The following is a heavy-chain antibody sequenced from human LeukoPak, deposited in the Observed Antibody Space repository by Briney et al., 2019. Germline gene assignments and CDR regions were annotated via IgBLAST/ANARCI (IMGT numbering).Heavy chain of an antibody. J-gene: IGHJ4*02. CDR3: AKGTLRITMIEGPSLNY. CDR1: GFTFSSYA. CDR2: IRYNASNK. Sequence: GGSLRLSCAASGFTFSSYAMHWVRQAPGKGLEWVAFIRYNASNKYYADSVKGRFTISRDNSKNTLYLQMNSLRAEDTAVYYCAKGTLRITMIEGPSLNYWGQGTLVTVSS. V-gene: IGHV3-30*02. D-gene: IGHD3-22*01.